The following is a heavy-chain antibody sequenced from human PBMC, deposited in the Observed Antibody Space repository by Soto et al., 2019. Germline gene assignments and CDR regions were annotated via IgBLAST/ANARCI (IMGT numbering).Heavy chain of an antibody. Sequence: GGSLRLSCAASGFTFSSYAMSWVHQAPGKGLEWVSAISGSGGSTYYADSVKGRFTISRDNSKNTLYLQMNSLRAEDTAVYYCAKDPGELLMSYYYYYMDVWGKGTTVTVSS. CDR3: AKDPGELLMSYYYYYMDV. J-gene: IGHJ6*03. CDR1: GFTFSSYA. D-gene: IGHD3-10*01. CDR2: ISGSGGST. V-gene: IGHV3-23*01.